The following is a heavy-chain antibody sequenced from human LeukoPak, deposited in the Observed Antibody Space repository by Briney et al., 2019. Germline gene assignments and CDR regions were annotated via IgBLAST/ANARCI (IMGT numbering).Heavy chain of an antibody. CDR1: GFTFSSYG. CDR3: AKANMVRGVIGYYYYMDV. D-gene: IGHD3-10*01. J-gene: IGHJ6*03. V-gene: IGHV3-23*01. Sequence: GGTLRLSCAASGFTFSSYGMSWVRQAPGKGLEWVSAISGSGGSTYYADSVKGRFTISRDNSKNTLYLQMNSLRAEDTAVYYCAKANMVRGVIGYYYYMDVWGKGTTVTISS. CDR2: ISGSGGST.